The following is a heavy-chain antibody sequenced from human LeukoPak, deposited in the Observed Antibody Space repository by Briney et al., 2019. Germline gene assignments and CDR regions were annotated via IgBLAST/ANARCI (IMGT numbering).Heavy chain of an antibody. CDR2: IYTSGST. D-gene: IGHD2-15*01. J-gene: IGHJ4*02. Sequence: SETLSLTCTVSGGSISSGTYYWSWIRQPAGKGLEWIGRIYTSGSTNYNPSLKSRITISVDTSKNQFSLKLSSVTAADTAVYYCARNSCPSGSCYDNRGYFDYWGQGTLVTVSS. V-gene: IGHV4-61*02. CDR1: GGSISSGTYY. CDR3: ARNSCPSGSCYDNRGYFDY.